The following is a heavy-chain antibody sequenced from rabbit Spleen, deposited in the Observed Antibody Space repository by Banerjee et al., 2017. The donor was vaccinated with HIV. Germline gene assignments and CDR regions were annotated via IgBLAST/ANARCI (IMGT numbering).Heavy chain of an antibody. CDR3: ARDSGSSFSSYGMDL. D-gene: IGHD8-1*01. V-gene: IGHV1S40*01. CDR2: MDTGSSGFT. Sequence: QSLEESGGDLVKPGASLTLTCTASGFSFGSSYWICWVRQAPGKGLEWIACMDTGSSGFTYFASWAKGRFTISKTSSTTVTLQMTSLTAADTATYFCARDSGSSFSSYGMDLWGPGTLVTVS. J-gene: IGHJ6*01. CDR1: GFSFGSSYW.